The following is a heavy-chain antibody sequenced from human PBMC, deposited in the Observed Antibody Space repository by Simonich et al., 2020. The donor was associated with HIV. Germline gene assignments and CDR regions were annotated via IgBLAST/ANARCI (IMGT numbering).Heavy chain of an antibody. J-gene: IGHJ4*02. D-gene: IGHD2-2*01. Sequence: QVQLQQGGAGLLKPSETLSLTCAVYGGSFSGYYWSWIRQPPGKGLEWIGEIKHMGSTNSNPSLKSLVTISVDTSKNQFSLKLSSVTAADTAVYYCARGFYQRLYYFDYWGQGTLVTVSS. CDR2: IKHMGST. CDR3: ARGFYQRLYYFDY. V-gene: IGHV4-34*01. CDR1: GGSFSGYY.